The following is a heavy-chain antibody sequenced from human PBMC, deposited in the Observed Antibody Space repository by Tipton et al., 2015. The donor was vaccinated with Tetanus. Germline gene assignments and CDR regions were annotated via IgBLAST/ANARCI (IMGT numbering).Heavy chain of an antibody. CDR2: ISGSGGTT. Sequence: SLRLSCAASAFTFSSYDMIWVRQAPGKGLEWVSGISGSGGTTYYADSVRGRFTISRDNSKNTLYLQMNSLRAEDTAVYYCAKAPRPLPLAGTPPDDYYYMDVWGKGTTVTVSS. V-gene: IGHV3-23*01. D-gene: IGHD6-19*01. J-gene: IGHJ6*03. CDR3: AKAPRPLPLAGTPPDDYYYMDV. CDR1: AFTFSSYD.